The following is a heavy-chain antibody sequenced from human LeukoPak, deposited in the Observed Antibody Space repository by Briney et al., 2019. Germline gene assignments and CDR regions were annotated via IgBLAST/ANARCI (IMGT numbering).Heavy chain of an antibody. Sequence: SETLSLTCTVSGGSISSSSYYWGWIRQPPGKGLEWIGSIYYSGSTYYNPSLKSRVTISVDTSKNQFSLKLSSVTAADTAVYYCARGDYGSGSYYNEGNYYYYYYMDVWGKGTTVTVSS. V-gene: IGHV4-39*07. CDR2: IYYSGST. D-gene: IGHD3-10*01. CDR1: GGSISSSSYY. CDR3: ARGDYGSGSYYNEGNYYYYYYMDV. J-gene: IGHJ6*03.